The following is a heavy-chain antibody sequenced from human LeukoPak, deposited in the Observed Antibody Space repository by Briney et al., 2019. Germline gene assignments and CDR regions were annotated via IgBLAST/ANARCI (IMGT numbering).Heavy chain of an antibody. V-gene: IGHV1-69*13. CDR3: ARGLITIFGVVIITYGMDV. Sequence: SVRVSCKASGSTFSSYAISWVRQAPGQGLEWMGGIIPIFGTANYAQKFQGRVTITADESTSTAYMELSSLRSEDTAVYYCARGLITIFGVVIITYGMDVWGQGTTVTVSS. CDR2: IIPIFGTA. CDR1: GSTFSSYA. D-gene: IGHD3-3*01. J-gene: IGHJ6*02.